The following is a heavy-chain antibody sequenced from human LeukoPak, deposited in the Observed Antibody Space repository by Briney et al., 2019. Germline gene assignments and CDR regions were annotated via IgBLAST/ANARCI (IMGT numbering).Heavy chain of an antibody. J-gene: IGHJ3*02. D-gene: IGHD3-22*01. CDR3: ARAGPNYYDSSGLKRGAFDI. Sequence: SETLSLTCTVSGGSISSGGYYWSWIRQPPGKGLEWIGYIYHSGSTCYNPSLKSRVTISVDRSKNQFSLKLSSVTAADTAVYYCARAGPNYYDSSGLKRGAFDIWGQGTMVTVSS. CDR2: IYHSGST. V-gene: IGHV4-30-2*01. CDR1: GGSISSGGYY.